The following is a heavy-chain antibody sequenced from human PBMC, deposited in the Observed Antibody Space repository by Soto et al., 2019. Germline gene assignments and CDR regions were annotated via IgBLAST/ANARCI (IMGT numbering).Heavy chain of an antibody. D-gene: IGHD2-2*01. CDR1: GFTFSSYS. J-gene: IGHJ6*02. CDR2: ISSSSSYI. V-gene: IGHV3-21*01. CDR3: ARERFYWSSTSCQYYYYYGIDV. Sequence: EVQLVESGGGLVKPGGSLRLSCAASGFTFSSYSMNWVRQAPGKGLEWVSSISSSSSYIYYADSVKGRFTISRDNAKNSLYPQMNSLRAEDTAVDYCARERFYWSSTSCQYYYYYGIDVWGQGTTVTVSS.